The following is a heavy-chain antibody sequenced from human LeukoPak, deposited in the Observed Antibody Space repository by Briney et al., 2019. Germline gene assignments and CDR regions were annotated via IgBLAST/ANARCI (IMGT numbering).Heavy chain of an antibody. CDR1: GGSITNTISY. Sequence: SETLSLTCTVSGGSITNTISYWAWMRQSPGKGLEWIVSIYFNGGSTYYNPSLKTRATLLLDTSRNQFSLNLRSVTAADTGVYYCARPMYNSWDRFDPWGQGTQVTVSS. J-gene: IGHJ5*02. CDR3: ARPMYNSWDRFDP. D-gene: IGHD2/OR15-2a*01. V-gene: IGHV4-39*01. CDR2: IYFNGGST.